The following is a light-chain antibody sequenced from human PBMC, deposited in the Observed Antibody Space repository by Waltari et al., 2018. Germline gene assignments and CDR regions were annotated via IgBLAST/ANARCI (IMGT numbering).Light chain of an antibody. J-gene: IGLJ3*02. CDR3: SSYTSRSTWV. Sequence: QSALTQPPSVSGSPGQSVTISCTGTSSDVGSYNRVSWYQQPPGPATKLMFYEVTNRTSGGPDLSAGSKAATTASLTISVLQAEDAADYYCSSYTSRSTWVFGGGTKLTVL. CDR1: SSDVGSYNR. V-gene: IGLV2-18*02. CDR2: EVT.